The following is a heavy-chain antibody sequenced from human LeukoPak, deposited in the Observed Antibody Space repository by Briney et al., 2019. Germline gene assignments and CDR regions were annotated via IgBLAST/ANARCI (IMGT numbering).Heavy chain of an antibody. V-gene: IGHV4-59*08. J-gene: IGHJ4*02. CDR3: ARLTFFTYYYDSSDYKGFYFDY. Sequence: SETLSLTCVVSGGSLSTHHWSWIRQSPGRGLEWIGHISDSGSTNYNPSLKSRVTMSVDTSKNHFSLKLSSVTAADTAVFYCARLTFFTYYYDSSDYKGFYFDYWGQGSLVTVSS. D-gene: IGHD3-22*01. CDR1: GGSLSTHH. CDR2: ISDSGST.